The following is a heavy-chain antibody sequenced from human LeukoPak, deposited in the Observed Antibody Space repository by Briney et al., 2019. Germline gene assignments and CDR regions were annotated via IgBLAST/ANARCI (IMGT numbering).Heavy chain of an antibody. CDR1: GFTFSSYEM. V-gene: IGHV4-4*02. CDR3: AREGRDGYNLGY. D-gene: IGHD5-24*01. Sequence: GSLRLSCAASGFTFSSYEMHWVRQAPGKGLEWIGEIYHSGSTNYNPSLKSRVTIFVGKSKNQFSLQLSSVTAADTAVYYCAREGRDGYNLGYWGQGTLVTVSS. CDR2: IYHSGST. J-gene: IGHJ4*02.